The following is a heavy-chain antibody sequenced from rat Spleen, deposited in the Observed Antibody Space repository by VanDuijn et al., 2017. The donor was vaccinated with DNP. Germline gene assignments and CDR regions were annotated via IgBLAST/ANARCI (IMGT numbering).Heavy chain of an antibody. D-gene: IGHD1-1*01. Sequence: QVHLKESGPGLVQPSRTLSLTCTVSGFSLSSHGVSWVRQPPGKGLEWIAAIWSGGSTDYNSALKSRLSISRDTSESQVLLKVNSLQTEDTAMYFCARYYSGDYWYFDFWGPGTMVTVSS. V-gene: IGHV2-16*01. J-gene: IGHJ1*01. CDR2: IWSGGST. CDR1: GFSLSSHG. CDR3: ARYYSGDYWYFDF.